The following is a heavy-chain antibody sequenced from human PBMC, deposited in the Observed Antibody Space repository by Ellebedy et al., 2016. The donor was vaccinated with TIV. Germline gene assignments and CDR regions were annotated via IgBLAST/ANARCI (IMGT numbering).Heavy chain of an antibody. CDR2: IYYSGST. J-gene: IGHJ6*02. D-gene: IGHD2-2*01. Sequence: SETLSLXXTVSGGSISSYYWSWIRQPPGKGLEWIGYIYYSGSTNYNPSLKSRVTISVDTSKNQFSLKLSSVTAADTAVYYCARGPPAARYYYGMDVWGQGTTVTVSS. CDR1: GGSISSYY. CDR3: ARGPPAARYYYGMDV. V-gene: IGHV4-59*01.